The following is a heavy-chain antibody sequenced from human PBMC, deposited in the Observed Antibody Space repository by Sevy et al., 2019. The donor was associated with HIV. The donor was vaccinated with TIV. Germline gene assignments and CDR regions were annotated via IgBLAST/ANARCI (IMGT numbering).Heavy chain of an antibody. J-gene: IGHJ5*02. D-gene: IGHD5-12*01. CDR2: IYYTGST. V-gene: IGHV4-59*01. Sequence: SETLSLTCTVSGGSISAYYWSWIRQPPGKGLEWIGYIYYTGSTNYNPSLKTRVTMSVDTSKNQFSLKLSSVIAADTAVYYCARAPPVRSGDDSPNWFDPWGQGTLVTVSS. CDR3: ARAPPVRSGDDSPNWFDP. CDR1: GGSISAYY.